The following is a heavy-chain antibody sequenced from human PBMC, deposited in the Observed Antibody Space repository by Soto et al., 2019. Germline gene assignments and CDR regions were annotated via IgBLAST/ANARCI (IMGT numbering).Heavy chain of an antibody. Sequence: QVPLVESGGGVVQPGRSLRLSCAASGFTFSSYAMHWVRQAPGKGLEWVAVISYDGSNKYYADSVKGRFTISRDNSKNTLYLQMNSLRAEDTAVYYCARAPGGWYDYYFDYWGQGTLVTVSS. CDR2: ISYDGSNK. V-gene: IGHV3-30-3*01. CDR1: GFTFSSYA. J-gene: IGHJ4*02. CDR3: ARAPGGWYDYYFDY. D-gene: IGHD6-19*01.